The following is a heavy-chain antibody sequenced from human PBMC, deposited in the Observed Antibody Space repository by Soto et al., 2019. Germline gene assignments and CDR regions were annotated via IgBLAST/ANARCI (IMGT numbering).Heavy chain of an antibody. CDR3: VEGQYYFDY. J-gene: IGHJ4*02. CDR2: ISYDGSDK. CDR1: GFPFTSYG. V-gene: IGHV3-30*03. Sequence: QVQLVESGGGVVQPGRSLRLSCAASGFPFTSYGMHWVREGPDKGLEWVAIISYDGSDKYYADSVKGRFTISRDNSKNTLYLQMNSLRPEETALYYCVEGQYYFDYRGQGTLVIVSS.